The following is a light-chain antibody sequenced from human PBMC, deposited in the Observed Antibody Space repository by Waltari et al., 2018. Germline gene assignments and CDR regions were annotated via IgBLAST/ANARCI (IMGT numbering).Light chain of an antibody. CDR3: CSYAGSSTVV. Sequence: QSALTQPASVSGSPGQSITISCTGTSSDVGSYNLVSWYQQHPGNAPKLMIYEVSKRPSGVSSRFAGCKSGNTASLTISGLQAEDEADYYCCSYAGSSTVVFGGGTKLTVL. V-gene: IGLV2-23*02. J-gene: IGLJ2*01. CDR2: EVS. CDR1: SSDVGSYNL.